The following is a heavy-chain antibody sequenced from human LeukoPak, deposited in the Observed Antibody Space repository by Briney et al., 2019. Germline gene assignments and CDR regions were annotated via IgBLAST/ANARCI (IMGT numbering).Heavy chain of an antibody. V-gene: IGHV3-23*01. CDR3: AKDYHYDSSSPDY. CDR1: GFTFSSYG. J-gene: IGHJ4*02. Sequence: PGGSLRLSCAASGFTFSSYGMSWVRQAPGKGLEWVSAISGSGGSTYYADSVKGRFTISRDNSKNTLYLQMNSLRAEDTAVYYCAKDYHYDSSSPDYWGRGTLVTVSS. D-gene: IGHD3-22*01. CDR2: ISGSGGST.